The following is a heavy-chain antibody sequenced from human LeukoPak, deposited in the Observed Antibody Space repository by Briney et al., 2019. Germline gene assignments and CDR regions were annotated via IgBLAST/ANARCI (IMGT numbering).Heavy chain of an antibody. D-gene: IGHD5-18*01. CDR2: IIPIFGTA. CDR3: ARDEYVEDTAMVVLDGMDV. J-gene: IGHJ6*02. Sequence: GASVKVSCKASGGTFSSYAISWVRQAPGQGLEWMGGIIPIFGTANYAQKFQGRVTITADESTSTAYMELSSLRSDDTAVYYCARDEYVEDTAMVVLDGMDVWGQGTTVTVSS. V-gene: IGHV1-69*01. CDR1: GGTFSSYA.